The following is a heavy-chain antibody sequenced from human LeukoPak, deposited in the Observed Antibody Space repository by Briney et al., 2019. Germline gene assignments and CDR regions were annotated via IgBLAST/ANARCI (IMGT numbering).Heavy chain of an antibody. CDR3: AEGAPVLKCFDI. V-gene: IGHV4-39*01. Sequence: SETLSLTCTVSGDSIRSGSYNWGWIRQPPGKGLEWIGSIYYSGNTFYNPSLKSRVTISVDSSKNQFSLKLNFVTAADTAVYYCAEGAPVLKCFDIWGQGTMVTVS. CDR2: IYYSGNT. J-gene: IGHJ3*02. CDR1: GDSIRSGSYN. D-gene: IGHD1-26*01.